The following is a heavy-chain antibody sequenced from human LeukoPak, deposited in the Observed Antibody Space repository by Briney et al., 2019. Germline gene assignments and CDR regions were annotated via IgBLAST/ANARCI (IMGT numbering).Heavy chain of an antibody. D-gene: IGHD3-10*01. CDR2: IKQDGSEK. CDR3: ARVVRGVTSGYFDY. CDR1: GFTFSSYW. J-gene: IGHJ4*02. V-gene: IGHV3-7*04. Sequence: GGSLRLSCAASGFTFSSYWMSRVRQAPGKGLEWVANIKQDGSEKYYVDSVKGRFTISRDNAKNSLYLQMNSLRAEDTAVYYCARVVRGVTSGYFDYWGQGTLVTVSS.